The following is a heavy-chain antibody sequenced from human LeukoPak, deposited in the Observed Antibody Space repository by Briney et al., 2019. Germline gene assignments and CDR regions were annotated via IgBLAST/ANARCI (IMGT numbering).Heavy chain of an antibody. Sequence: PSETLSLTCTVSGGSISSYYWRWIRQPPGKGLEWMGYIYYSGSTNYNPSLKSRVTISVDTSKNQFSLKLSSVTAADTAVYYCARQDYGDYDYYFDYWGQGTLVTVSS. V-gene: IGHV4-59*01. CDR3: ARQDYGDYDYYFDY. D-gene: IGHD4-17*01. J-gene: IGHJ4*02. CDR1: GGSISSYY. CDR2: IYYSGST.